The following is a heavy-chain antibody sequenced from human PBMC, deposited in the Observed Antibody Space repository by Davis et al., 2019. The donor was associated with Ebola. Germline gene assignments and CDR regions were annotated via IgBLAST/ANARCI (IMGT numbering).Heavy chain of an antibody. CDR3: AKDRGSYYVYYFDY. CDR2: ISGSGGNT. V-gene: IGHV3-23*01. CDR1: GFTFSSYA. D-gene: IGHD1-26*01. Sequence: GESLKISCAASGFTFSSYAMSWVRQAPGKGLEWVSAISGSGGNTYYADSVKGRFTISRDNSKKTMYLQMNSLRADDTAVYYCAKDRGSYYVYYFDYWGQGTLVTVSS. J-gene: IGHJ4*02.